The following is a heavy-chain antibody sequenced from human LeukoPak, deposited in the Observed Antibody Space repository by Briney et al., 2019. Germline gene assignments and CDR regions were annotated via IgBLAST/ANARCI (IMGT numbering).Heavy chain of an antibody. V-gene: IGHV3-11*06. Sequence: PGGSLRLSCAASGFTFSDYYMSWIRQDPGKRLEWVSYISSSSSYTNYADSVKGRFTISRDNAKNSLYLQMNSLRAEDTAMYYCARMGYCSSTSCYGSYYYYGMDVWGQGTTVSVSS. J-gene: IGHJ6*02. CDR1: GFTFSDYY. D-gene: IGHD2-2*01. CDR2: ISSSSSYT. CDR3: ARMGYCSSTSCYGSYYYYGMDV.